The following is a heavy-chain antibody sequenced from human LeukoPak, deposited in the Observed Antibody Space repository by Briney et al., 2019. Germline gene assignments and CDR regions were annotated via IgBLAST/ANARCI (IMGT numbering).Heavy chain of an antibody. V-gene: IGHV4-39*07. CDR1: GGSISSSSYY. J-gene: IGHJ2*01. CDR2: IYYSGST. Sequence: SETLSLTCTVSGGSISSSSYYWGWIRQPPGKGLEWIGSIYYSGSTCYNPSLKSRVTISVDTSKNQFSLKLSSVTAADTAVYYCARDFGYYDSSGYYANWYFDLWGRGTLVTVSS. CDR3: ARDFGYYDSSGYYANWYFDL. D-gene: IGHD3-22*01.